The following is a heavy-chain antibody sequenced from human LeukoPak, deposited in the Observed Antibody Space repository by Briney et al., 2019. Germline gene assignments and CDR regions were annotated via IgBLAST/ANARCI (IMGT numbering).Heavy chain of an antibody. D-gene: IGHD2-15*01. CDR2: MKPNSGNT. CDR3: ARGYSSGGSGHMDV. Sequence: ASVTVSFMASVYTFTIYDINWVRQATGQGGEGMGWMKPNSGNTGYAQKFQARVTMTRNTSITTAYMELSSLRSEDTAVYYCARGYSSGGSGHMDVWGKGTPVTVSS. CDR1: VYTFTIYD. J-gene: IGHJ6*03. V-gene: IGHV1-8*01.